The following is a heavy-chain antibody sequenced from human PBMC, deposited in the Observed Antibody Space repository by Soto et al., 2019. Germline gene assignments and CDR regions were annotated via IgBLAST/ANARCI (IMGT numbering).Heavy chain of an antibody. CDR2: IYPGDSDT. D-gene: IGHD3-10*01. CDR1: GYSFTSYW. Sequence: PGESLKISCKGSGYSFTSYWIGWVRQMPGKGLEWMGIIYPGDSDTRYSPSFQGQVTISADKSISTAYLQWSSLKASDTAMYYCARSSTPGYGSGLQAAFDIWGQGTMVTVSS. CDR3: ARSSTPGYGSGLQAAFDI. J-gene: IGHJ3*02. V-gene: IGHV5-51*01.